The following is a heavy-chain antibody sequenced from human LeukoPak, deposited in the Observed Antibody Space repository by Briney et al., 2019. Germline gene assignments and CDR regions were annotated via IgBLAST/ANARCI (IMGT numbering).Heavy chain of an antibody. D-gene: IGHD3-10*01. CDR3: ARDRGGYGSIDY. Sequence: PSETLSLTCTVSGGSISSYSWSWIRQPPGKGLEWIGYIYHSGSTYYNPSLKSRVTISVNRSKNQFSLKLSSVTAADTAVYYCARDRGGYGSIDYWGQGTLVTVSS. CDR1: GGSISSYS. V-gene: IGHV4-30-2*01. J-gene: IGHJ4*02. CDR2: IYHSGST.